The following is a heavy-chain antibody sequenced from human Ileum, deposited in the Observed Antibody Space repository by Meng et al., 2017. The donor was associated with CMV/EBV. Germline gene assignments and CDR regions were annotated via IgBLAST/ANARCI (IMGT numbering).Heavy chain of an antibody. V-gene: IGHV3-74*01. D-gene: IGHD5-12*01. Sequence: GGSLRLSCAASGFSFSSYWMHWVRQTPGKGLVWVSRINGDGTTANYADSVKGRFTISRDTAENTLYLQMNSLRAEDTAVYYYARGNTGYGNFDYWGQGTLVTVSS. J-gene: IGHJ4*02. CDR1: GFSFSSYW. CDR3: ARGNTGYGNFDY. CDR2: INGDGTTA.